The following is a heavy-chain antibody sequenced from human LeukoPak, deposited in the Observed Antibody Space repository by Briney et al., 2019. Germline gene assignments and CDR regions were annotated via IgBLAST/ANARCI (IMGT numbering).Heavy chain of an antibody. CDR1: GYTFTSYG. CDR2: ISAYNGNT. D-gene: IGHD3-3*01. CDR3: ARGEEVSYYDFWSGYGNFDY. V-gene: IGHV1-18*01. J-gene: IGHJ4*02. Sequence: GASVKVSCKXSGYTFTSYGISWVRQAPGQGLEWMGWISAYNGNTNYAQKLQGRVTMTTDTSTSTAYMELRSLRSDDTAVYYCARGEEVSYYDFWSGYGNFDYWGQGTLVTVSS.